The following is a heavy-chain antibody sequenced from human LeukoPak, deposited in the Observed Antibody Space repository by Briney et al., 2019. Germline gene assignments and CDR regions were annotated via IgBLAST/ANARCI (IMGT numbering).Heavy chain of an antibody. Sequence: PSETLSLTCTVSGGFIGSSSYHWAWVRQPPGKGLEWIGSVYFSGNSYYNPSLKSQVTISVDTSKNQFSLKLNSVTAADTAVYYCARDFGRIVAGHFDYWGQGILVSVSS. J-gene: IGHJ4*02. CDR3: ARDFGRIVAGHFDY. D-gene: IGHD5-12*01. CDR1: GGFIGSSSYH. V-gene: IGHV4-39*07. CDR2: VYFSGNS.